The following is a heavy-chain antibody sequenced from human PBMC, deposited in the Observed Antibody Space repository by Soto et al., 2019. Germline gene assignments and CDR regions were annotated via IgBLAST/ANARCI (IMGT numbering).Heavy chain of an antibody. CDR1: GFTFSTYG. CDR2: ISYDGTNK. Sequence: QVQLVESGGGEVQPGGSLTISCAASGFTFSTYGMHWVRQTPGKWLEWVAVISYDGTNKFYSDSVKGRFTISRDNFKNTLTLQMNSLRADDTAVYSCAKDLQSYGDYDYYCYGMDVWGLGTRVTVSS. CDR3: AKDLQSYGDYDYYCYGMDV. D-gene: IGHD4-17*01. V-gene: IGHV3-30*18. J-gene: IGHJ6*02.